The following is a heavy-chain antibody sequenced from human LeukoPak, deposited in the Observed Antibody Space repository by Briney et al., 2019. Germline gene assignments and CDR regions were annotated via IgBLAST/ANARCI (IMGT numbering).Heavy chain of an antibody. CDR2: INWNGGST. D-gene: IGHD5-12*01. CDR1: GFTFDDYG. CDR3: AKDFRGYSGYEKVILGY. Sequence: EGSLRLSCAASGFTFDDYGMSWVRQAPGKGLEWVSGINWNGGSTGYADSVKGRFTISRDDAKNSLYLQMNSLRPEDTAVYYCAKDFRGYSGYEKVILGYWGQGTLVTVSS. V-gene: IGHV3-20*04. J-gene: IGHJ4*02.